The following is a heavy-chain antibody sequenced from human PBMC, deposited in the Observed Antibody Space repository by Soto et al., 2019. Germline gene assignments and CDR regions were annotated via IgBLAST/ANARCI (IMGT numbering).Heavy chain of an antibody. D-gene: IGHD6-6*01. J-gene: IGHJ5*02. CDR3: ARPSYSSSRGGVNWFDP. Sequence: SVKVSCKASGGTFSSYAISWVRQAPGQGLEWMGGIIPIFGTANYAQKFQGRVTITADESTSTAYMELSSLRSEDTAVYYCARPSYSSSRGGVNWFDPWGQGTLVTVSS. V-gene: IGHV1-69*13. CDR1: GGTFSSYA. CDR2: IIPIFGTA.